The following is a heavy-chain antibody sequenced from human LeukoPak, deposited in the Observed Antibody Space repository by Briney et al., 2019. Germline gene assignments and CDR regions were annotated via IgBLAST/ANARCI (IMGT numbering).Heavy chain of an antibody. CDR3: ARGHRDGGSYTRGYFDS. CDR1: GFTVNSNL. J-gene: IGHJ4*02. Sequence: PGGSLRLSCAASGFTVNSNLMSWVRQAPGKGLEWVSVIYGGDTTYYADSVKGRFTISRDISKNTLYLQMNSLRAEDTAVYYCARGHRDGGSYTRGYFDSWGQGTLVTVSS. V-gene: IGHV3-53*01. CDR2: IYGGDTT. D-gene: IGHD1-26*01.